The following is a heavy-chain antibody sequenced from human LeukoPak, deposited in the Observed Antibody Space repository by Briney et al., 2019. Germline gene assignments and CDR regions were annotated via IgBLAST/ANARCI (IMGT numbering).Heavy chain of an antibody. CDR3: ARPYYDIWSAYVY. J-gene: IGHJ4*02. CDR1: GFTFSSYA. Sequence: GGSLRLSCAASGFTFSSYAMHWVRQAPGKGLEYVSAISNGGGSTRYANSVKGRFTISRDNSKNTLYLQMGGLRAEDMAVYYCARPYYDIWSAYVYWGQGTLVTVSS. CDR2: ISNGGGST. V-gene: IGHV3-64*01. D-gene: IGHD3-3*01.